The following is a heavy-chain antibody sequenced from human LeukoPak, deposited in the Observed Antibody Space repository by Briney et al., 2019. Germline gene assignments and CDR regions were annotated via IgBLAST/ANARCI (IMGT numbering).Heavy chain of an antibody. CDR3: ARSGIAVAGTGFDY. Sequence: SQTLSLTCAISGDSVSSNSAAWNWIRQSPSRGLEWLGSTYYRSKWYNDYAVSVKSPITINPDTSKNQFSLQLNSGTPEDTAVYYCARSGIAVAGTGFDYWGQGTLVTVSS. V-gene: IGHV6-1*01. J-gene: IGHJ4*02. CDR2: TYYRSKWYN. CDR1: GDSVSSNSAA. D-gene: IGHD6-19*01.